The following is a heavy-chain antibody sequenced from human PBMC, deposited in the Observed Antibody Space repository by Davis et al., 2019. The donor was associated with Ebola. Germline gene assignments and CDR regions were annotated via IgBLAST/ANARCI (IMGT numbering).Heavy chain of an antibody. CDR3: AREDYSIYYYYGMDV. D-gene: IGHD4-11*01. V-gene: IGHV3-74*01. CDR2: INSDESST. CDR1: GFTFSSYW. J-gene: IGHJ6*04. Sequence: HTGGSLRLSCAASGFTFSSYWMHWVRQAPGKGLVWVSRINSDESSTSYADSVKGRFTISRDNAKNTLYLQMNSLRAEDTAVYYCAREDYSIYYYYGMDVWGKGTTVTVSS.